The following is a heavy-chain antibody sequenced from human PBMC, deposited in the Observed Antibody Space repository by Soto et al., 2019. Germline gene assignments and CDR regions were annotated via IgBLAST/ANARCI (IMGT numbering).Heavy chain of an antibody. CDR3: ARREIQGPIDY. CDR2: IYYSGTT. V-gene: IGHV4-28*01. D-gene: IGHD1-26*01. Sequence: QVQLQESGPGLVKPSDTLSLTCAVSGYSISSSNWWGLVRPPPGKGLEWIGYIYYSGTTYYNPSLKSRVTMSVDTSKNQFSLKLTSVTAVDTAVYYCARREIQGPIDYWGQGTLVTVSS. J-gene: IGHJ4*02. CDR1: GYSISSSNW.